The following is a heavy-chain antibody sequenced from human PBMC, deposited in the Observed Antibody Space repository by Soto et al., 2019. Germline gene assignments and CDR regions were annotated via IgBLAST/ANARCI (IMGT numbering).Heavy chain of an antibody. J-gene: IGHJ4*02. D-gene: IGHD6-13*01. CDR1: GYTFTSYA. CDR2: INAGNGNT. V-gene: IGHV1-3*01. CDR3: ARGYSSSWTNRIDY. Sequence: ASVKVSCKASGYTFTSYAMHWVRQAPGQRLEWMGWINAGNGNTKYSQKFQGRVTITRDTSASTAYMELSSLRSEDTAVYYCARGYSSSWTNRIDYWGQGTLVTVSS.